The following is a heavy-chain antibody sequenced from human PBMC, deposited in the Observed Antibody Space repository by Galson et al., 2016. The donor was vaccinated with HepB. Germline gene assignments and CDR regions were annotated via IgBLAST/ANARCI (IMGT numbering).Heavy chain of an antibody. CDR1: GGTFNKYA. J-gene: IGHJ4*02. Sequence: SVKVSCKASGGTFNKYAISWVRQAPRQGLEWMGGITNFGTANYAQRFQGRVTITADEYTSTVYMELISLRSEDTAVYYCARVRYSTTWYFDYWGQGTLVTVSS. V-gene: IGHV1-69*13. D-gene: IGHD6-13*01. CDR3: ARVRYSTTWYFDY. CDR2: ITNFGTA.